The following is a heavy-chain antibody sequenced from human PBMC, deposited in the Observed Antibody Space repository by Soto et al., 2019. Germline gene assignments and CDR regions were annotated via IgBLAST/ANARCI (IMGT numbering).Heavy chain of an antibody. CDR3: ARSLAGYYGSGSSLDY. J-gene: IGHJ4*02. V-gene: IGHV1-46*01. D-gene: IGHD3-10*01. Sequence: QVQLVQSGAEVKKPGASVKVSCKASGYTFTSYYMHWVRQAPGQGLEWMGIINPSGGSTSYAQKFPGRVTMTRDTSTSTVYMELSSLRSEDTAVYYCARSLAGYYGSGSSLDYWGQGTLVTVSS. CDR1: GYTFTSYY. CDR2: INPSGGST.